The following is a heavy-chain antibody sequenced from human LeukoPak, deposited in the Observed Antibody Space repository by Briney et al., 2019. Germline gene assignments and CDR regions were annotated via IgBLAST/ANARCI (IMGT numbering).Heavy chain of an antibody. Sequence: SETLSLTCTVSGGSISSYYWSWIRQPAGKGLEWIGRIYTSGSTNYNPSLKSRVTMSVDTSKNQFSLKLSSVAAADTAVYYCARLIAARGAFDIWGQGTMVTVSS. CDR1: GGSISSYY. V-gene: IGHV4-4*07. CDR3: ARLIAARGAFDI. CDR2: IYTSGST. D-gene: IGHD6-6*01. J-gene: IGHJ3*02.